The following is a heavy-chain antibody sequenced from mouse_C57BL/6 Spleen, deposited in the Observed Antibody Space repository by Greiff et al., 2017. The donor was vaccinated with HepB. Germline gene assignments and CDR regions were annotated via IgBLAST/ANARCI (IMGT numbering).Heavy chain of an antibody. Sequence: QVQLKQSGAELVRPGTSVKMSCKASGYTFTNYWIGWAKQRPGHGLEWIGDIYPGGGYTNYNEKFKGKATLTAEQSSSTAYMQFSSLTSEDSAIYYCAREALTGTYFDYWGQGTTLTVSS. D-gene: IGHD4-1*01. CDR2: IYPGGGYT. J-gene: IGHJ2*01. V-gene: IGHV1-63*01. CDR3: AREALTGTYFDY. CDR1: GYTFTNYW.